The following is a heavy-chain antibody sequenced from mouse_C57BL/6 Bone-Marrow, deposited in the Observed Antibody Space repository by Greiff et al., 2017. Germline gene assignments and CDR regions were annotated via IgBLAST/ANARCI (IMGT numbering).Heavy chain of an antibody. J-gene: IGHJ3*01. CDR3: ARRRFAY. CDR1: GYTFTSYE. V-gene: IGHV1-85*01. CDR2: IYPRGGST. Sequence: QVQLQQSGPELVKPGASVKLSCKASGYTFTSYEINWVKQRPGRGLEWIGRIYPRGGSTKYNEKFKGKATLTVDTSSSTAYMELHSLTSEASAVYFCARRRFAYWGQGTLVTVSA.